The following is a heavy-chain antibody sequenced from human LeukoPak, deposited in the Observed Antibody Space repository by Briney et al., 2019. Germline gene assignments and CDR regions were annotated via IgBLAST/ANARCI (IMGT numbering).Heavy chain of an antibody. J-gene: IGHJ2*01. CDR3: ARDFSAPLPL. CDR1: GFTFSSYG. D-gene: IGHD3-3*02. Sequence: GGSLRLSCAASGFTFSSYGTNWVRQAPGKGLEWVSYISSSGSTIYYANSVKGRFTISRDNARNSLYLQMNSLRDEDTAVYYCARDFSAPLPLWGRGTLVTVSS. CDR2: ISSSGSTI. V-gene: IGHV3-48*02.